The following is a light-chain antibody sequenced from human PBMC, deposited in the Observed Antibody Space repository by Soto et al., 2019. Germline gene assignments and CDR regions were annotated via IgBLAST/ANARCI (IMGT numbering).Light chain of an antibody. CDR1: QGISSD. CDR2: PAS. Sequence: DIQLTQSPSFLSASVGDRVTITCRASQGISSDLAWYRQKPGKAPEVLIYPASTLQSGVPSRFSGTGSGTAFTLTVSSLQPEDFATYYCQQVNRYPRTFGQGTKLEIK. CDR3: QQVNRYPRT. V-gene: IGKV1-9*01. J-gene: IGKJ2*01.